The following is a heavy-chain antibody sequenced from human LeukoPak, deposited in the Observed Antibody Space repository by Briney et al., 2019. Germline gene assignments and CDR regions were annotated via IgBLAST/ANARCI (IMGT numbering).Heavy chain of an antibody. J-gene: IGHJ4*02. Sequence: PGGSLRLSCAASGFTFNTFNTNWVRQAPGKGLEWVSSITSGGDYIYYADSVKGRFTTSRDNAKNSLSLRLNSLRVEDTAVYYCARGHYDVLAASYKWTPDYWGQGTLVTVSS. D-gene: IGHD3-9*01. CDR1: GFTFNTFN. CDR2: ITSGGDYI. CDR3: ARGHYDVLAASYKWTPDY. V-gene: IGHV3-21*01.